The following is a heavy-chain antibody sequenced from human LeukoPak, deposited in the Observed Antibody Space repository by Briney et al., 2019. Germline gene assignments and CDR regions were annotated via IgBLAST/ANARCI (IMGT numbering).Heavy chain of an antibody. J-gene: IGHJ4*02. D-gene: IGHD1-26*01. CDR2: MTASDERT. V-gene: IGHV3-23*01. CDR1: GCTFSIYA. Sequence: GGSLRLSCAASGCTFSIYAMSWVRQAPGKGLEWVSAMTASDERTYYADSVKGRFSISRDNAKDTLYLQMTSLRVEDTAVYFCAKDFSGSYDYWGQGTLVTVSS. CDR3: AKDFSGSYDY.